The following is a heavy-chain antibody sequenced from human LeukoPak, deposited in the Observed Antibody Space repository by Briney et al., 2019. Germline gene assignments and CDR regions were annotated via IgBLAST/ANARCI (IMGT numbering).Heavy chain of an antibody. CDR3: AKERSPITMIVVVGAFDI. CDR1: GFTFSSYG. CDR2: ISGSGGST. J-gene: IGHJ3*02. V-gene: IGHV3-23*01. Sequence: GGSLRLSCAASGFTFSSYGMSWVRQAPGKGLEWVSAISGSGGSTYYADSVKGRFTISRDNSKNTLYLQMNSLRAEDTAVYYCAKERSPITMIVVVGAFDIWGQGTMVTVSS. D-gene: IGHD3-22*01.